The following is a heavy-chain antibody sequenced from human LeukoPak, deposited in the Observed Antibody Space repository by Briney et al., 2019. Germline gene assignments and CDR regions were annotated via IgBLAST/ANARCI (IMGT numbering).Heavy chain of an antibody. J-gene: IGHJ4*02. Sequence: SGGSLRLSCAASGFTFSSYSMNWVRQAPGKGLEWVSSISSSSYIYYADSVKGRFTISRDNAKNSLYLQMNSLRAEDTAVYYCARESIGYCSSTSCYNDYWGQGTLVTVSS. CDR1: GFTFSSYS. D-gene: IGHD2-2*02. CDR2: ISSSSYI. V-gene: IGHV3-21*01. CDR3: ARESIGYCSSTSCYNDY.